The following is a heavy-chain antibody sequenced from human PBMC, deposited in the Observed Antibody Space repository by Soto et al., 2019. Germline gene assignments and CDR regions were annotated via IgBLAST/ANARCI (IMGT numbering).Heavy chain of an antibody. Sequence: QVQVVESGGGMVQPGRSLRLSCAASGFTFSDYGMHWVRQAPGKGLEWVAVIWYDGNNKYYADSVKGRFTISRDNSKNTLDLQMNCLRDEDTAVYWCAREGTQLLPYPNYYYGMDVWGQGTTVTVSS. CDR1: GFTFSDYG. D-gene: IGHD2-2*01. V-gene: IGHV3-33*01. J-gene: IGHJ6*02. CDR3: AREGTQLLPYPNYYYGMDV. CDR2: IWYDGNNK.